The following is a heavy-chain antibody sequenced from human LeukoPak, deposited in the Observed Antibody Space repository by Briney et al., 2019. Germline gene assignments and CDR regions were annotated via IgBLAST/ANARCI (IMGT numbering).Heavy chain of an antibody. Sequence: SQTLSLTCALSGDSFSSNSAAWNWIRQSPSRGLEWLVRTYYRSKWYNDYAVSVKSRITINPDTSKNQFSLQLNSVTPEDTAVYYCARDLMVRGAAKYYFDYWGQGTLVTVSS. CDR2: TYYRSKWYN. CDR3: ARDLMVRGAAKYYFDY. D-gene: IGHD3-10*01. V-gene: IGHV6-1*01. CDR1: GDSFSSNSAA. J-gene: IGHJ4*02.